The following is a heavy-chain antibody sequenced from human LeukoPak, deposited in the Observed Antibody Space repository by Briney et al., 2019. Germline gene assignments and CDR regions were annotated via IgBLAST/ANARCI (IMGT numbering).Heavy chain of an antibody. CDR1: GYSFTSYW. J-gene: IGHJ6*02. V-gene: IGHV5-51*01. CDR3: ARGVPDIVVVPAAPPYGMDV. CDR2: IYPGGSDT. D-gene: IGHD2-2*01. Sequence: PGESLKISCKGSGYSFTSYWIGWVRQMPGKGLEWMGIIYPGGSDTRYSPSFQGQVTISADKSISTAYLQWSSLKAPDTAMYYCARGVPDIVVVPAAPPYGMDVWGQGTTVTVSS.